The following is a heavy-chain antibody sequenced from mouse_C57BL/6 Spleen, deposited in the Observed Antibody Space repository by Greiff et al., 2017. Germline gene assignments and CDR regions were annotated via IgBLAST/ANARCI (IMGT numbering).Heavy chain of an antibody. V-gene: IGHV1-7*01. CDR3: ARTGNYSMDY. Sequence: VQLQQSGAELAKPGASVKLSCKASGYTFTSYWMHWVKQRPGQGLEWIGYINPSSGYTKYNQKFKDKATLTADTSSTTAYMPLSSLTYEDSAVYYCARTGNYSMDYWGQGTSVTVSS. D-gene: IGHD4-1*01. CDR2: INPSSGYT. J-gene: IGHJ4*01. CDR1: GYTFTSYW.